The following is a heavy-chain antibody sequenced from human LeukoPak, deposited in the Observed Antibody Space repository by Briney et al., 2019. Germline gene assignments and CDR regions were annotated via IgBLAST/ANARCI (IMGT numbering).Heavy chain of an antibody. J-gene: IGHJ4*02. CDR1: GFTFSSYG. D-gene: IGHD6-6*01. V-gene: IGHV3-23*01. Sequence: GGSLRLSCAASGFTFSSYGMSWVRQAPGKGLEWVSAISGSGGSTYYADSVKGRFTISRDNSKNTLYLQMNSLRAEDTAAYYCAKDRVPLAARPLHFDYWGQGTLVTVSS. CDR2: ISGSGGST. CDR3: AKDRVPLAARPLHFDY.